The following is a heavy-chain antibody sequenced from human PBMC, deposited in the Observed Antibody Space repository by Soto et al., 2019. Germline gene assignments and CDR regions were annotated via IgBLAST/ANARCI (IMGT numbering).Heavy chain of an antibody. CDR3: VRWQPYFFDY. Sequence: PGGSLRLSCAASGFTFSSYWMHLVRQAPGKGLVWVSRINSDGSSTSYADSVKGRFTISRDNSKNTLYLQMNSLRAEDTAVYYCVRWQPYFFDYWGQGTLVTVSS. D-gene: IGHD6-13*01. J-gene: IGHJ4*02. CDR1: GFTFSSYW. CDR2: INSDGSST. V-gene: IGHV3-74*01.